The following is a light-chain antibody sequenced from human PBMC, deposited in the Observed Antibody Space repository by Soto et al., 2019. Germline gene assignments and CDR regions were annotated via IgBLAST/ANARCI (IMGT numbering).Light chain of an antibody. V-gene: IGKV3-20*01. J-gene: IGKJ1*01. CDR3: QQYDSSRT. CDR2: GAS. CDR1: QSVSSSF. Sequence: EIVLTQSPGTLSLSPGERATLLCRASQSVSSSFLAWYQQRPGQAPRVLLYGASIRATGIPDRFSGSGSGTDFSLTISRLEPEDFAVYYCQQYDSSRTFGLGTKVEMK.